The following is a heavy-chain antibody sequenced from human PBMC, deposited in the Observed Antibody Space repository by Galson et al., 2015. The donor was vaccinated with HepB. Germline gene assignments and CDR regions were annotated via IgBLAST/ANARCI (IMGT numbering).Heavy chain of an antibody. CDR1: GFTFSSYW. V-gene: IGHV3-7*01. Sequence: SLRLSCAASGFTFSSYWMSWVRQAPGKGLGWGANIKQDGSEKYYVYSVKGRFTISRDNAKNSLYLQMNSLRAEDTAVYYCAREKGAHGRGYSYGRFDYWGQGTLVTVSS. CDR3: AREKGAHGRGYSYGRFDY. CDR2: IKQDGSEK. J-gene: IGHJ4*02. D-gene: IGHD5-18*01.